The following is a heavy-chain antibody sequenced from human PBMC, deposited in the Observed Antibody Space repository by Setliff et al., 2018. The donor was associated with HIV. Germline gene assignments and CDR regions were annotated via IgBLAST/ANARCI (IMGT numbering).Heavy chain of an antibody. V-gene: IGHV1-46*01. Sequence: WASVKVSCKASGYTFTSYYMHWVRQAPGQGLEWMGIINPSGGSTSYAQKFQGRVTMTRDTSTSTVYMELSSLRSEDTAVYYCARAYDRYCSSTSCYEWFDPWGQGTLVTVSS. D-gene: IGHD2-2*01. CDR3: ARAYDRYCSSTSCYEWFDP. CDR2: INPSGGST. CDR1: GYTFTSYY. J-gene: IGHJ5*02.